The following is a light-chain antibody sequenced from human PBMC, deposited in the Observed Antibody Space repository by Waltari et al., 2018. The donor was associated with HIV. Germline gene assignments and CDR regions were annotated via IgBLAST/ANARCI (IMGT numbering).Light chain of an antibody. CDR2: GVD. CDR3: SSYANTDTRL. CDR1: SSDIGTYNL. J-gene: IGLJ3*02. Sequence: QSALTQPASVSGSPRQSITISCTGTSSDIGTYNLVSWCRQYPGMAPQLVIHGVDTGPSGVSDRFSGSKSGNVASLTIASLQSEDEAEYYCSSYANTDTRLFGGGTKLTVL. V-gene: IGLV2-14*01.